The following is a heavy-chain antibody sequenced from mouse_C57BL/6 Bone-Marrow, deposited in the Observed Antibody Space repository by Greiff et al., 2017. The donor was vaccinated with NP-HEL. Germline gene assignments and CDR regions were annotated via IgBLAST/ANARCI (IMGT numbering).Heavy chain of an antibody. Sequence: QVQLQQSGAELVKPVASVKLSCKASGSSFPLSCLPVWPHSPLPLLSFLFLLHPHSCSTHYNEKFKSKATLTVDKSSSTAYMQLSSLTSEDSAVYYCATGVRFAYWGQGTLVTVSA. CDR1: GSSFPLSC. J-gene: IGHJ3*01. V-gene: IGHV1-64*01. CDR3: ATGVRFAY. D-gene: IGHD4-1*01. CDR2: LHPHSCST.